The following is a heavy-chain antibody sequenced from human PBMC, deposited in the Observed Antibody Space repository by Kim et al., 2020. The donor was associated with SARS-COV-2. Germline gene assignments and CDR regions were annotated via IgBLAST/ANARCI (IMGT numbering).Heavy chain of an antibody. J-gene: IGHJ4*02. CDR3: AKGGAPTGENEYFDY. CDR2: ISWNSGSI. CDR1: GFTFDDYA. D-gene: IGHD7-27*01. V-gene: IGHV3-9*01. Sequence: GGSLRLSCAASGFTFDDYAMHWVRQAPGKGLEWVSGISWNSGSIGYADSVKGRFTISRDNAKNSLYLQMNSLRAEDTALYYCAKGGAPTGENEYFDYWGQGTLVTVSS.